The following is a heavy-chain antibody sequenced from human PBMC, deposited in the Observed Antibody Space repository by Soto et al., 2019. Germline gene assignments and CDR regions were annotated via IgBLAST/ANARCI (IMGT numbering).Heavy chain of an antibody. D-gene: IGHD5-18*01. CDR3: AKDLGYSYGYGFDY. J-gene: IGHJ4*02. CDR1: GFTFSSSA. V-gene: IGHV3-23*01. Sequence: GGSLRLSYAASGFTFSSSAMNWVRQAPGKGLEWVSGITGSGGSVYYADSVKGRFTISRNNSKSTLYLQMNSLRGEDTAVYYCAKDLGYSYGYGFDYWGQGALVTVSS. CDR2: ITGSGGSV.